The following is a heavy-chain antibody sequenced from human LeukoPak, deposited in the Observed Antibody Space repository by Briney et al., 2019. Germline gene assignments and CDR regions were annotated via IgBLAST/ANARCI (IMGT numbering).Heavy chain of an antibody. D-gene: IGHD3-10*01. Sequence: SETLSLTCTVSGGSISRYYWSWIRQPPGKGLEWIGYIYYSGSTNYNPSLKSRVTISVDTSNNQFSLKLSSVTAADTAAYYCARISVWFGEYYFDYWGQGTLVTVSS. CDR2: IYYSGST. V-gene: IGHV4-59*08. CDR1: GGSISRYY. CDR3: ARISVWFGEYYFDY. J-gene: IGHJ4*02.